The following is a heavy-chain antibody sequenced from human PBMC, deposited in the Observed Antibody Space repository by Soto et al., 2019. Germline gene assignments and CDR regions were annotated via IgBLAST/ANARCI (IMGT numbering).Heavy chain of an antibody. CDR2: IYHSGST. CDR1: GGSISSSSYY. CDR3: ARVLENWFDP. J-gene: IGHJ5*02. V-gene: IGHV4-39*07. Sequence: SETLSLTCTVSGGSISSSSYYWGWIRQPPGKGLEWIGSIYHSGSTYYNPSLKSRVTISVDTSKNQFSLKLSSVTAADTAVYYCARVLENWFDPWGQGTLVTVSS.